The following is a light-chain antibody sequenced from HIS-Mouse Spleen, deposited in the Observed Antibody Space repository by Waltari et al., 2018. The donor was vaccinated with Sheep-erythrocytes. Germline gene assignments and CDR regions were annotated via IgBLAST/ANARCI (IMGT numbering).Light chain of an antibody. CDR1: QSVSSY. V-gene: IGKV3-11*01. Sequence: EIVLTQSPATLSLSPGERATLSCRASQSVSSYLAWDQQKPGQAPRLLIYDASNRATGIPDRFRGSGSGTDFTLTISSLGPEDFAVYYCQQRSNWPPITFGQGTRLEIK. CDR3: QQRSNWPPIT. J-gene: IGKJ5*01. CDR2: DAS.